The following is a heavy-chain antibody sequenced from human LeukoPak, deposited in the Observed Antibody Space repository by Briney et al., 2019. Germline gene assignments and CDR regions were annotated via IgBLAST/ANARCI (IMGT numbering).Heavy chain of an antibody. D-gene: IGHD5-18*01. Sequence: SETLSLTCAVYGGSFSGYYWSWIRQPPGKGLEWIGYIYYSGSTNYNPSLKSRVTISVDTSKNQFSLKLSSVTAADTAVYYCARHPRIQLWFDYWGQGTLVTVSS. CDR1: GGSFSGYY. CDR2: IYYSGST. CDR3: ARHPRIQLWFDY. J-gene: IGHJ4*02. V-gene: IGHV4-59*08.